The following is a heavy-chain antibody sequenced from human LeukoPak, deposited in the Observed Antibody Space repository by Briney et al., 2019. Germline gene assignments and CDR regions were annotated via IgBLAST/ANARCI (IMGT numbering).Heavy chain of an antibody. CDR2: INHSRST. V-gene: IGHV4-34*01. Sequence: SETLSLTCAVYGGSFSGYYWSWIRQPPGKGLEWIGEINHSRSTNYNPSLKSRVTISVDTSKNQFSLKLSSVTAADTAVYYCARGTAGGGYDYWGQGTLVTVSS. D-gene: IGHD3-16*01. CDR1: GGSFSGYY. J-gene: IGHJ4*02. CDR3: ARGTAGGGYDY.